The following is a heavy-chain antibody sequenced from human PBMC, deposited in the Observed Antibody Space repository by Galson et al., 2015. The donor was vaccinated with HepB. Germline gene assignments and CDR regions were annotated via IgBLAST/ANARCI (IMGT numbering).Heavy chain of an antibody. J-gene: IGHJ3*02. Sequence: SLRLSCAASGFTFSSYGMHWVRQAPGKGLEWVAVISYDGSNKCYADSVKGRFTISRDNSKSTLYLQMNSLRAEDTAVYYCANGRYCSSTSCSSDAFDIWGQGTMVTVSS. CDR1: GFTFSSYG. V-gene: IGHV3-30*18. CDR2: ISYDGSNK. D-gene: IGHD2-2*01. CDR3: ANGRYCSSTSCSSDAFDI.